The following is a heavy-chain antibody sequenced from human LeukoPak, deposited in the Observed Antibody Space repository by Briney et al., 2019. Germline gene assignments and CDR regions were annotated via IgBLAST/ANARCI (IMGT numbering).Heavy chain of an antibody. CDR1: GFTFSSYG. Sequence: GGPLRLSCAASGFTFSSYGMHWVRQAPGKGLEWVSYISNSGTTIYYADSVKGRFTISRDNAKNSLYLQMNSLRDEDTAVYFCARGYYYGMDVWGQGTTVTVSS. V-gene: IGHV3-48*02. J-gene: IGHJ6*02. CDR3: ARGYYYGMDV. CDR2: ISNSGTTI.